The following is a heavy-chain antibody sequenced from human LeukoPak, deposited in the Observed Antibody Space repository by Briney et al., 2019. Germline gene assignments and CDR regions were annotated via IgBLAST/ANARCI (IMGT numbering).Heavy chain of an antibody. CDR2: IKQDGSEK. D-gene: IGHD2-2*01. CDR1: GFTFSSYW. V-gene: IGHV3-7*01. J-gene: IGHJ5*02. CDR3: ARDDCSSISCYHNWFDP. Sequence: GGSLRLSCAASGFTFSSYWMSWVRQAPGKGLEWEANIKQDGSEKHYVDSVKGRFTISRDNAKNSLDLQMNGLRAKDTAVYYCARDDCSSISCYHNWFDPWGQGTLVTVSS.